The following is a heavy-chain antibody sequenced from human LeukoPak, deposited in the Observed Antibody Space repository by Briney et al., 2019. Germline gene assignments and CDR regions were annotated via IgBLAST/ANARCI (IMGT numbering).Heavy chain of an antibody. CDR1: GGTFSSYA. D-gene: IGHD3-10*01. J-gene: IGHJ6*04. CDR2: IIPIFGTA. Sequence: SVKVSCKASGGTFSSYAISWVRQAPGQGLEWMGRIIPIFGTANYAQKFQGRVTITTDESTSTAYMELSSLRSEDTAVYYCARVQNYYGRPLMDVWGKGTTVTVSS. V-gene: IGHV1-69*05. CDR3: ARVQNYYGRPLMDV.